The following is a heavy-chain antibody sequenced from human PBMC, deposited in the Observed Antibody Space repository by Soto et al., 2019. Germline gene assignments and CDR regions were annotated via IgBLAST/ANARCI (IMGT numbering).Heavy chain of an antibody. V-gene: IGHV1-69*02. J-gene: IGHJ4*02. CDR1: GGTFSSYT. D-gene: IGHD3-10*01. CDR2: IIPILGIA. Sequence: QVQLVQSGAEVKKPGSSVKVSCKASGGTFSSYTISWVRQAPGQGLEWMGRIIPILGIANYAQKFQGRVTITADKSTSTAYMELSSLRSEDTAMYYCASLYGSGSYYAENFDYWGQGTLVTVSS. CDR3: ASLYGSGSYYAENFDY.